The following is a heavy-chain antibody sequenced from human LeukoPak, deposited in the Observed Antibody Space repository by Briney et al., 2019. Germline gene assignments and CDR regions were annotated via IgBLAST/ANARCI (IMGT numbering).Heavy chain of an antibody. CDR1: GFTFSSYG. D-gene: IGHD3-3*01. CDR2: IRYDGSNK. J-gene: IGHJ4*02. CDR3: AKDLTDFWSGYHNY. Sequence: GGSLRLSCAASGFTFSSYGMHWVRQAPGKGLERVAFIRYDGSNKYYADSVKGRFTISRDNSKNTLYLQMNSLRAEDTAVYYCAKDLTDFWSGYHNYWGQGTLVTVSS. V-gene: IGHV3-30*02.